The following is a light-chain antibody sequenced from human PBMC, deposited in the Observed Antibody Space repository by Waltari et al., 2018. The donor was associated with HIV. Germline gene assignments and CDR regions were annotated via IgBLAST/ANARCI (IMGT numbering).Light chain of an antibody. J-gene: IGLJ2*01. V-gene: IGLV2-14*03. CDR2: DVS. CDR1: SSDVGGYNY. Sequence: QSALTQPASVSGSPGQSITISCTGTSSDVGGYNYVSWYQQHPGKAPKLMIYDVSIRPSGVSNCFSGSKSGNTASLTISGLQAEDEADYYCSSYTSSSTLHLVFGGGTKLTVL. CDR3: SSYTSSSTLHLV.